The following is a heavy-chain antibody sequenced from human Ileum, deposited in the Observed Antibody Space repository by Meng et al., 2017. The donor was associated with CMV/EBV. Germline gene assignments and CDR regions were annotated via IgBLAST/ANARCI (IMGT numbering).Heavy chain of an antibody. J-gene: IGHJ5*02. V-gene: IGHV1-46*01. CDR2: LNPISGHT. Sequence: KATGYTFTNYNLHWLRQAPGQGPEWMGILNPISGHTSYAQKFQGRVTMTRDTSTSTVDMELNSLRSEDTAVYYCARDASGYSNWFDPWGQGTLVTDSS. CDR1: GYTFTNYN. D-gene: IGHD5-12*01. CDR3: ARDASGYSNWFDP.